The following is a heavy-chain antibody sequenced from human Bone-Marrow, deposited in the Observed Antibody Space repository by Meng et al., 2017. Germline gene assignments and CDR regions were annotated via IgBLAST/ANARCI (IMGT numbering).Heavy chain of an antibody. CDR2: ISGSGGST. Sequence: SCAASGFTFSSYAMSWVRQAPGKGLEWVSAISGSGGSTYYADSVKGRFTISRDNSKNTLYLQMNSLRAEDTAVYYCANRGLWFGESSTKDAFDIWGQGTMVTVSS. J-gene: IGHJ3*02. D-gene: IGHD3-10*01. V-gene: IGHV3-23*01. CDR1: GFTFSSYA. CDR3: ANRGLWFGESSTKDAFDI.